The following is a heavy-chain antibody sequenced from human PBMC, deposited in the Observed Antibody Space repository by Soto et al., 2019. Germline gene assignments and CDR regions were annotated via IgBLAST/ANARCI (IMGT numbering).Heavy chain of an antibody. CDR2: INHSGST. CDR3: ARPARPYYYYYMDV. CDR1: GGSFSGYY. J-gene: IGHJ6*03. V-gene: IGHV4-34*01. Sequence: SETLSLTCAVYGGSFSGYYWSWIRQPPGKGLEWIGEINHSGSTNYNPSLKSRVTISVDTSKNQFSLKLSSVTAADTAVYYCARPARPYYYYYMDVWGKGTTVTVSS.